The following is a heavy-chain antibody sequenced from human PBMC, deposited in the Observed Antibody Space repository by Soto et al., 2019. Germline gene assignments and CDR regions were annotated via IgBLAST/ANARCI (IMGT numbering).Heavy chain of an antibody. CDR2: IWYDGSNK. V-gene: IGHV3-33*01. J-gene: IGHJ6*02. D-gene: IGHD6-13*01. Sequence: LXLSCASSGFSFSSYGMHWFRQPPVKGLEWVTIIWYDGSNKYYADSVKGRFTISRDNSKNTLYLQMNSLRADDTAVYYCARAPGIAAGLDYYYYTMDVWGQGTTVTVSS. CDR3: ARAPGIAAGLDYYYYTMDV. CDR1: GFSFSSYG.